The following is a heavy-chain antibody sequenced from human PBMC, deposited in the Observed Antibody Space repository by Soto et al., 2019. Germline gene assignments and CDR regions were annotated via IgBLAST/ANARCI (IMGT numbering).Heavy chain of an antibody. D-gene: IGHD6-19*01. J-gene: IGHJ4*02. CDR2: TFYRSKWHN. V-gene: IGHV6-1*01. Sequence: SQSLSLTCAISVYSVSSNSAAWNWIIQSPSRGLEWLGRTFYRSKWHNDYAVSVKSRTTINPDTSKNQFSLQLNSVTPEDTAVFYCAGKMQWLDCLGQGTLVNVSP. CDR3: AGKMQWLDC. CDR1: VYSVSSNSAA.